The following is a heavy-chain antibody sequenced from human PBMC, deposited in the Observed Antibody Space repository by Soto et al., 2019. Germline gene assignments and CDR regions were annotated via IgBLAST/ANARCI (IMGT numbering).Heavy chain of an antibody. J-gene: IGHJ6*02. CDR1: GFTVSSNY. CDR3: AKDHKTARLWVVAATPDYYYYGMDV. Sequence: PGGSLRLSCAASGFTVSSNYMSWVRQAPGKGLEWVSVIYSGGSTYYADSVKGRFTISRDNSKNTLYLQMNSLRAEDTAVYYCAKDHKTARLWVVAATPDYYYYGMDVWGQGTTVTVSS. D-gene: IGHD2-15*01. V-gene: IGHV3-53*01. CDR2: IYSGGST.